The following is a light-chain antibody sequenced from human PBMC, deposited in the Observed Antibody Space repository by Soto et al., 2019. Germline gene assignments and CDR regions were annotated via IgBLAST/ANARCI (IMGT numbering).Light chain of an antibody. CDR2: GAS. V-gene: IGKV3-20*01. J-gene: IGKJ1*01. CDR3: QQYGSSPPT. Sequence: EIVLTQSPGTLSLSPGERATLSCRASQSVSSSYLACYQQKPGQAPRLLIYGASSRATGIPDRFSGSGSGTDFTLTISRLEPEDFAVYYCQQYGSSPPTFGQGTKVDIK. CDR1: QSVSSSY.